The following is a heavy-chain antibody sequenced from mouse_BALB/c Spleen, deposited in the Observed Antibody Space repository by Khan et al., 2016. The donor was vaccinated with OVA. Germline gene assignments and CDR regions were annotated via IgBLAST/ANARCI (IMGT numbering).Heavy chain of an antibody. CDR2: INPSTGYT. V-gene: IGHV1-7*01. CDR1: DYTFINHW. Sequence: QVQLQQSGAELAKPGASVKMSCKASDYTFINHWILWVKQRPGQGLEWIGYINPSTGYTEYNQNFKDKATLTANKSSRTAYMQLSSLTSEDSAVYYCARRGLRWDFDYWGQGTTLTVSS. D-gene: IGHD1-1*01. CDR3: ARRGLRWDFDY. J-gene: IGHJ2*01.